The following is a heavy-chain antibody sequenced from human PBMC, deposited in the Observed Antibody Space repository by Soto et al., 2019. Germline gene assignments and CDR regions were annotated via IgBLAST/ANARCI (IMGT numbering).Heavy chain of an antibody. J-gene: IGHJ4*02. Sequence: GSLRLSCAASGFTFSSYGMHWVRQAPGKGLEWVAVISYDGSNKYYADSVKGRFTISRDNSKNTLYLQMNSLRAEDTAVYYCTKGIHDYVDLDNWGQGT. V-gene: IGHV3-30*18. D-gene: IGHD4-17*01. CDR1: GFTFSSYG. CDR2: ISYDGSNK. CDR3: TKGIHDYVDLDN.